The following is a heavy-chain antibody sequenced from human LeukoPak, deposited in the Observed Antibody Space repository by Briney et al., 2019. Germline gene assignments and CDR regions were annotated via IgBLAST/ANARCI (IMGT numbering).Heavy chain of an antibody. CDR2: FTGGGGST. D-gene: IGHD3-22*01. Sequence: GGSLRLSCAASGFTFSSYALNWVRQAPGKGLEWVSAFTGGGGSTYYADSVKGRFTISRDNAKNSLYLQMNSLRAEDTAVYYCARGSNYYDSSGSYRGAFDIWGQGTMVTVSS. V-gene: IGHV3-23*01. CDR1: GFTFSSYA. CDR3: ARGSNYYDSSGSYRGAFDI. J-gene: IGHJ3*02.